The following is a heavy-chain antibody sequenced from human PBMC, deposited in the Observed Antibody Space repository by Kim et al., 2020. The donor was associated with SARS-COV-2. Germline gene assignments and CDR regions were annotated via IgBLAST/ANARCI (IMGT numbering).Heavy chain of an antibody. CDR2: IYYSGST. V-gene: IGHV4-39*01. D-gene: IGHD3-10*01. J-gene: IGHJ5*02. CDR1: GGSISSSSYY. Sequence: SETLSLTCTVSGGSISSSSYYWGWIRQPPGKGLEWIGSIYYSGSTYYNPSLKSRVTISVDTSKNQFSLKLSSVTAADTAVYYCARQGLWFDPNWFDPWGQGTLVTVSS. CDR3: ARQGLWFDPNWFDP.